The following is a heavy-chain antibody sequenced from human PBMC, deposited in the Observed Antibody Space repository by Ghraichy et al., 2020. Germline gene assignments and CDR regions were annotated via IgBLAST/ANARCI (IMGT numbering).Heavy chain of an antibody. V-gene: IGHV3-48*02. Sequence: GGSLRLSCVGSGFTFGSYSINWVRQSPGKGLEWVAYISSSGRTIFYADSVKGRFTISRDNAQNSLYLQMKSLRDEDTAVYFCARASSVVRFYYYAGLDVWGQGTTVTVSS. CDR2: ISSSGRTI. J-gene: IGHJ6*02. D-gene: IGHD4-23*01. CDR3: ARASSVVRFYYYAGLDV. CDR1: GFTFGSYS.